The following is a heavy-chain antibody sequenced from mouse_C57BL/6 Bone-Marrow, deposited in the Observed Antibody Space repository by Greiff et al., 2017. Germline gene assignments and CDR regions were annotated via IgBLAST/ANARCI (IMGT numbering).Heavy chain of an antibody. CDR2: IDPSDSYT. D-gene: IGHD2-2*01. CDR1: GYTFTSYW. Sequence: QVQLQQPGAELVMPGASVKLSCKASGYTFTSYWMHWVKQRPGQGLEWIGEIDPSDSYTNYNQKFKGKSTLTVDKSSSTAYMQLSSLTSEDSAVYYWARGGGGYPWYFDGWGTGTTVTGSS. CDR3: ARGGGGYPWYFDG. J-gene: IGHJ1*03. V-gene: IGHV1-69*01.